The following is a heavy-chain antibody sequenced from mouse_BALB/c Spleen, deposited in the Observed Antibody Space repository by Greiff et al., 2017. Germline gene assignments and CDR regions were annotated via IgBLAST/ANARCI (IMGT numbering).Heavy chain of an antibody. J-gene: IGHJ1*01. Sequence: EVMLVESGGDLVKPGGSLKLSCAASGFTFSSYGMSWVRQTPDKRLEWVATISSGGSYTYYPDSVKGRFTISRDNAKNTLYLQMSSLKSEDTAMYYCARQYDYDKDWYFDVWGAGTTVTVSS. CDR2: ISSGGSYT. CDR3: ARQYDYDKDWYFDV. D-gene: IGHD2-4*01. V-gene: IGHV5-6*01. CDR1: GFTFSSYG.